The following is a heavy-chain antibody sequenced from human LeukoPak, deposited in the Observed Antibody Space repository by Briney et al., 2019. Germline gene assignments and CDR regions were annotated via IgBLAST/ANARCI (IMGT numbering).Heavy chain of an antibody. V-gene: IGHV3-11*01. J-gene: IGHJ4*02. CDR2: ISSSGSTI. CDR1: GFTFSDYY. Sequence: PGGSLRLSCAASGFTFSDYYMSWIRQAPGKGLEWVSYISSSGSTIYYADSVKGRFTISRDNAKNSLYLQMNSLRAEDTAVYYCARTAHPVRNYFDYWGQGTLVTVSS. CDR3: ARTAHPVRNYFDY.